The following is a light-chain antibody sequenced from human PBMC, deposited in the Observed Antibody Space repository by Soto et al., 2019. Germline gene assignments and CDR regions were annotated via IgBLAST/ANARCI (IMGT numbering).Light chain of an antibody. J-gene: IGLJ1*01. CDR2: DVT. CDR3: NSYTSASAYV. Sequence: QSALTQPASVSGSPGQSITISCTGTGGDIGSYNYGSWYQHHPGKVPKFIIYDVTNRPSGVSDRFSGSKSGNTASLTISGLQAEDEADYYCNSYTSASAYVFGTGTKLTVL. V-gene: IGLV2-14*03. CDR1: GGDIGSYNY.